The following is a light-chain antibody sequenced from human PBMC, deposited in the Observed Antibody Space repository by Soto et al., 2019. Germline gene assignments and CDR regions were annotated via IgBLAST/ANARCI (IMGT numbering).Light chain of an antibody. CDR2: ATS. J-gene: IGKJ3*01. Sequence: IHMTQSPSSVSASVGDRVTMTCRASQGVGGWLAWYQQKPGKDPKLLIYATSSLHSGVPSRFIGSGSGTDFTLSISSLQPEDFATYYCQQTHSLPLSFGPGTKVDIK. CDR3: QQTHSLPLS. CDR1: QGVGGW. V-gene: IGKV1-12*01.